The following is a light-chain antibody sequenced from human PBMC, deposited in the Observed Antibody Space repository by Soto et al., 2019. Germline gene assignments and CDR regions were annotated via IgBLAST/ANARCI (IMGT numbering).Light chain of an antibody. J-gene: IGLJ1*01. V-gene: IGLV2-14*03. CDR2: DVS. Sequence: QSVLTQPASVSGSPGQSITISCTGTSSDVGGYNHVSWYQHHPGKAPKLMIYDVSNRPSGVSNRFSGSKSGDTASLTISGLQAEDEADYYCSSYTSSSTEVFGTGTKVTVL. CDR3: SSYTSSSTEV. CDR1: SSDVGGYNH.